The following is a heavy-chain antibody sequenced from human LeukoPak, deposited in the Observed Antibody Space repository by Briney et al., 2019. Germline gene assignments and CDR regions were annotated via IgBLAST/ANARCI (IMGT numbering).Heavy chain of an antibody. CDR3: AKYRGFGDSYDS. D-gene: IGHD3-10*01. V-gene: IGHV3-23*01. J-gene: IGHJ4*02. CDR1: RFTFSSYA. Sequence: GGSLRLSCAASRFTFSSYAMSWVRQAPGMRLEWVSTIGGSGGGIYYADSVKGRFTISRGNSQSTLYLQMNSLRAEDTAAYYCAKYRGFGDSYDSWGQGTLVTVSS. CDR2: IGGSGGGI.